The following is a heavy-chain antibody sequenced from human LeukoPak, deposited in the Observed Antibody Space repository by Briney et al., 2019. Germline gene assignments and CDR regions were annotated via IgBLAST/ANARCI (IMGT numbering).Heavy chain of an antibody. V-gene: IGHV3-48*04. Sequence: GGSLRLSCAAFGFTFSSYSMNWVRQAPGKGLEWVSYISSSSSAMYYADSVKGRFTISRDNAKNSLYLQMNSLRGEDTAVYYCAGYCSSVSCRNIDYWGQGTLATVSS. J-gene: IGHJ4*02. CDR1: GFTFSSYS. CDR3: AGYCSSVSCRNIDY. CDR2: ISSSSSAM. D-gene: IGHD2-2*01.